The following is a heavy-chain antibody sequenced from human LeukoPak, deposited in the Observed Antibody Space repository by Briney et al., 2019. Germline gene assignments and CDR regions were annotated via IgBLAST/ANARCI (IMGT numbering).Heavy chain of an antibody. CDR3: ARGGRSSGWTRRNWFDP. D-gene: IGHD6-19*01. V-gene: IGHV4-39*07. CDR1: GGSVSSSSYY. Sequence: PSETLSLTCTVSGGSVSSSSYYWGWIRQPPGKGLEWIGTIYYSGNTYYNPSLKSRVTISVDTSKNQFSLKLSSVTAADTAVYCCARGGRSSGWTRRNWFDPWGQGTLVTVSS. CDR2: IYYSGNT. J-gene: IGHJ5*02.